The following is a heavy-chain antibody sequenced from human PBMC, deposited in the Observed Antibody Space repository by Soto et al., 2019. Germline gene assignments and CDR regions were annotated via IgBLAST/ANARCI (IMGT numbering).Heavy chain of an antibody. Sequence: EVQLLESGGGLVQPGGSLRLSCAASGFTFSSYAMSWVRQAPGKGLEWVSAISGSGGSTYYADSVEGRFTISRDNSKNTLYLQMNSLRAEDTAVYYCAKEESGGSCYALSVCYYGMDVWGQGTTVTVSS. J-gene: IGHJ6*02. D-gene: IGHD2-15*01. CDR3: AKEESGGSCYALSVCYYGMDV. V-gene: IGHV3-23*01. CDR1: GFTFSSYA. CDR2: ISGSGGST.